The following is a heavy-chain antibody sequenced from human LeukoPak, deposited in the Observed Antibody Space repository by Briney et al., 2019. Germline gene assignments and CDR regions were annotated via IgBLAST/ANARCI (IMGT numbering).Heavy chain of an antibody. Sequence: GGSLRLSCAVSGFTFSSYWMHWVRQAPGKGLVWVSRINTDGSSTSYADSVKGRFTISRDNAKNTLYLQMNSLRAEDTAVYYCARVNDFGDYFDYWGQGTLVTVSS. D-gene: IGHD3-3*01. J-gene: IGHJ4*02. CDR1: GFTFSSYW. CDR3: ARVNDFGDYFDY. CDR2: INTDGSST. V-gene: IGHV3-74*01.